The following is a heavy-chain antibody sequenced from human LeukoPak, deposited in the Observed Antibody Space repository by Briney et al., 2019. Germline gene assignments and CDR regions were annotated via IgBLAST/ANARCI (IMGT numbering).Heavy chain of an antibody. D-gene: IGHD3-9*01. Sequence: GASVKVSRKASVYTFTSYDINWVRQATGQGLEWMGWMNPNSGNTGYAQKFQGRVTMTRNTSISTAYMELSSLRSEDTAVYYCARGARQDLRYFDWLGPDYWGQGTLVTVSS. CDR1: VYTFTSYD. V-gene: IGHV1-8*01. CDR3: ARGARQDLRYFDWLGPDY. CDR2: MNPNSGNT. J-gene: IGHJ4*02.